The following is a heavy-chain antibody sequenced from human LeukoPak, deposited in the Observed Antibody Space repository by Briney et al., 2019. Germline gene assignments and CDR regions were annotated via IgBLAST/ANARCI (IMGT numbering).Heavy chain of an antibody. CDR2: INGDGSST. V-gene: IGHV3-74*01. J-gene: IGHJ3*02. D-gene: IGHD3-10*01. Sequence: GGSLRLSCAASGFTFNSYWMHWVRRAPGKGLVWVSSINGDGSSTNYADSVKGRFTISRDSAKNTLYLQMNSLRAEDTAVYYCARGRSITILRGVAISDGFDIWGQGTKVTVS. CDR1: GFTFNSYW. CDR3: ARGRSITILRGVAISDGFDI.